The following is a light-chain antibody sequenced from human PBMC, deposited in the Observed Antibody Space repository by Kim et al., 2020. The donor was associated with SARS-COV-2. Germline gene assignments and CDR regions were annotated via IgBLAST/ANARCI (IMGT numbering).Light chain of an antibody. J-gene: IGLJ1*01. CDR1: SSDGGSYNL. CDR3: CSYAGSSTFYV. Sequence: SITISCTGTSSDGGSYNLVSWYQQHPGKAPKLMIYEVSKRPSGVSNRFSGSKSGNTASLTISGLQAEDEADYYCCSYAGSSTFYVFGTGTKVTVL. V-gene: IGLV2-23*02. CDR2: EVS.